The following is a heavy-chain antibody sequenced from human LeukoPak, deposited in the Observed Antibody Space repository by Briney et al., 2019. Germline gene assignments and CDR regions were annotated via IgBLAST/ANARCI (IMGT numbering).Heavy chain of an antibody. V-gene: IGHV3-15*01. CDR2: IKSKTDGGTT. CDR1: GFTFSNAW. Sequence: GGSLRLSCAASGFTFSNAWMSWVRQAPGKGLEWVGRIKSKTDGGTTDYAAPVRGRFTISRDDSKNTLYLQMNSLKTEDTAVYYCTTDYGDYVGYYYYYYMDVWGKGTTVTVSS. CDR3: TTDYGDYVGYYYYYYMDV. J-gene: IGHJ6*03. D-gene: IGHD4-17*01.